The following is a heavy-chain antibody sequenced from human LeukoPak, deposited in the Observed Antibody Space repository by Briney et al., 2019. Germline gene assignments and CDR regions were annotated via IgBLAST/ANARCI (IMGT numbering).Heavy chain of an antibody. CDR3: TRAVAAADFSPGY. D-gene: IGHD6-13*01. Sequence: GGSLRLSCVASGFTFSSYSMNWVRQAPGKGLEWVSCISSSSSYIYYADSVKGRFTISRDNAKNSVYLQMNSLRAEDTAVYYCTRAVAAADFSPGYWGQGTLVTVSS. V-gene: IGHV3-21*01. CDR1: GFTFSSYS. CDR2: ISSSSSYI. J-gene: IGHJ4*02.